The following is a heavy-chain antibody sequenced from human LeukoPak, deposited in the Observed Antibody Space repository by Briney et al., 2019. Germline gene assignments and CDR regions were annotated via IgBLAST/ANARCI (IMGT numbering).Heavy chain of an antibody. CDR1: GGSTSSYY. V-gene: IGHV4-59*12. Sequence: PSETLSLTCTVSGGSTSSYYWSWIRQPPGKGLEWIGYIYYSGSTNYNPSLKSRVTISVDTSKNHFSLKLSSVTAADTAMYYCARPHSGTVNASTYGVIDYWGQGTLVTVSS. CDR2: IYYSGST. CDR3: ARPHSGTVNASTYGVIDY. D-gene: IGHD2-8*01. J-gene: IGHJ4*02.